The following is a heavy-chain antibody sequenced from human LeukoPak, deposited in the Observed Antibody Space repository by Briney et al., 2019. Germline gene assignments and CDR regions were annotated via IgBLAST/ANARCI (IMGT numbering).Heavy chain of an antibody. CDR2: ISYDGSNK. D-gene: IGHD6-6*01. CDR1: GFTFSSYA. J-gene: IGHJ4*02. CDR3: AKDPYSSSPGVRFDY. V-gene: IGHV3-30-3*01. Sequence: SGGSLRLSCAASGFTFSSYAMHWVRQAPGKGLEWVAVISYDGSNKYYADSVKGRFTISRDNSKNTLYLQMNSLRAEDTAVYYCAKDPYSSSPGVRFDYWGQGTLVTVSS.